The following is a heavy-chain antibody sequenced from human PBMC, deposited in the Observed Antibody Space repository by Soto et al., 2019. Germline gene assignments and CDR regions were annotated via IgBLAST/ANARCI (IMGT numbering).Heavy chain of an antibody. CDR1: GDTFSSYA. D-gene: IGHD3-16*01. CDR3: ARDAPVSFGGVIGEVGYYGMDV. CDR2: IIPIFGTA. Sequence: QVQLVQSGAEVKKPGSSVKVSCKASGDTFSSYAISWVRQAPGQGLEWMGGIIPIFGTANYAQKFQGRVTITADESTSTAYMELSSLRSEDTAVYYCARDAPVSFGGVIGEVGYYGMDVWGQGTTVTVSS. J-gene: IGHJ6*02. V-gene: IGHV1-69*01.